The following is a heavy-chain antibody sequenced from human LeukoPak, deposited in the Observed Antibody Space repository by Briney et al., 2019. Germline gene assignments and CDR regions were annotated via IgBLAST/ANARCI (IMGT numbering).Heavy chain of an antibody. CDR2: ISGSGGST. D-gene: IGHD1-1*01. CDR1: GFTFSSYA. CDR3: AKVPRYNWNDVYYYYYYMDV. Sequence: GGSLRLSCAASGFTFSSYAMSWVRQAPGKGLEWVSAISGSGGSTYYADSVKGRFTISRDNSKNTLYLQMNSLRAEDTAVYYCAKVPRYNWNDVYYYYYYMDVWGKGTTVTVSS. V-gene: IGHV3-23*01. J-gene: IGHJ6*03.